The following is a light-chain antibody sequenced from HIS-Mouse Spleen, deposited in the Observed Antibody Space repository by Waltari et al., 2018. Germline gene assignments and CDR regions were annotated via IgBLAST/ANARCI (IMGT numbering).Light chain of an antibody. CDR3: SALDSSLSALWV. CDR1: SNIVGNQG. V-gene: IGLV10-54*02. CDR2: RNN. Sequence: QAGLTQPPSVSKGLRQTATLTCTGNSNIVGNQGAAWLQQHQGHPPKLLSYRNNNRPSGISEGFSASRSGKTASLTITGLQPEDEADYYCSALDSSLSALWVFGGGTKLTVL. J-gene: IGLJ3*02.